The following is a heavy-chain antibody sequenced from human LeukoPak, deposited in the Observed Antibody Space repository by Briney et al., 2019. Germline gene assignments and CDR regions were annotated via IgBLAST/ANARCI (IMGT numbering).Heavy chain of an antibody. V-gene: IGHV1-46*01. Sequence: GASVKVSCKASGYTFTSYYMHWVRQAPGQGLEWMGIINPSGGSTSYAQKFQGRVTMTRDTSTSTVYMELSSLRSEDTAVYYCASGAPLNFNYCDSSGIEDYWGQGTLVTVSS. CDR2: INPSGGST. CDR3: ASGAPLNFNYCDSSGIEDY. D-gene: IGHD3-22*01. CDR1: GYTFTSYY. J-gene: IGHJ4*02.